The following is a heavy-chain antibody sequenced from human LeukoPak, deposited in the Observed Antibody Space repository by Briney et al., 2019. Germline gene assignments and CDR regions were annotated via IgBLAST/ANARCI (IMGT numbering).Heavy chain of an antibody. V-gene: IGHV3-30*02. CDR2: IQSDDRER. J-gene: IGHJ4*02. D-gene: IGHD1-7*01. Sequence: GGSLRLSCAASVLAFNFRTSGIHWVREAPGKGLEWVAFIQSDDRERSYADSMRGRCTTSRDNSMKTVSLHVNSLRVEDTAVYYCAREGGTIEIGEFDYWGQGTLVTVSS. CDR1: VLAFNFRTSG. CDR3: AREGGTIEIGEFDY.